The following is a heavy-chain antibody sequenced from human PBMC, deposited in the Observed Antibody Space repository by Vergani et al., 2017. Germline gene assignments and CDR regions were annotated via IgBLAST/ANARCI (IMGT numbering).Heavy chain of an antibody. CDR3: TRGSRIVVVPVAYYYYGMDV. V-gene: IGHV3-49*04. D-gene: IGHD2-2*01. CDR1: GFTFGDYA. Sequence: EVQLVESGGGLVQPGRSLRLSCTASGFTFGDYAMSWVRQAPGKGLEWVGFIRSKAYGGTTEYAASVKGRFTISRDDSKSIAYLQMNSLKTDDTAVYYCTRGSRIVVVPVAYYYYGMDVWGQGTTVTVSS. CDR2: IRSKAYGGTT. J-gene: IGHJ6*02.